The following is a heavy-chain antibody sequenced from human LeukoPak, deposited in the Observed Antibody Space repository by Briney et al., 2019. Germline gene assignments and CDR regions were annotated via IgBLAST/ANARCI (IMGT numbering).Heavy chain of an antibody. CDR3: AREGGHQLIPPTWTHTGHFDL. J-gene: IGHJ4*02. V-gene: IGHV4-38-2*02. Sequence: PSETLSLTCTVSGYSISSGYFWGWIRQSPGTGLEWIATLHHPEITHYNPSLARRVSISLDTAKNQFSLSLRSVTAADTAVYYCAREGGHQLIPPTWTHTGHFDLWDQGILVTVSS. CDR2: LHHPEIT. CDR1: GYSISSGYF. D-gene: IGHD5-18*01.